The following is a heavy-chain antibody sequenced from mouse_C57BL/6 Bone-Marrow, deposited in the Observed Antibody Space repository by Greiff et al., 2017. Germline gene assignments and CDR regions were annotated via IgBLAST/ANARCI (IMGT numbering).Heavy chain of an antibody. V-gene: IGHV5-12*01. CDR2: ISNGGGST. J-gene: IGHJ2*01. D-gene: IGHD2-13*01. CDR1: GFTFSDYY. Sequence: EVQVVESGGGLVQPGGSLKLSCAASGFTFSDYYMYWVRQTPEKRLEWVAYISNGGGSTYYPDTVKGRFTISRDNAKNTLHLQMSRLKSEDTAMYYCARRGDPYYFDYRGQRTTLTVSS. CDR3: ARRGDPYYFDY.